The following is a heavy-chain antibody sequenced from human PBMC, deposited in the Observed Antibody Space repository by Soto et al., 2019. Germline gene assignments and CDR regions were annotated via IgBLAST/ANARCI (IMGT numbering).Heavy chain of an antibody. CDR2: ISGSGGST. J-gene: IGHJ6*03. CDR1: GFTFSSYA. CDR3: AKDLSSTSFGTYRSDHYYYYYYMDV. V-gene: IGHV3-23*01. Sequence: GGSLRLSRAASGFTFSSYAMSWVRQAPGKGLEWVSAISGSGGSTYYADSVKGRFTISRDNSKNTLYLQMNSLRAEDTAVYYCAKDLSSTSFGTYRSDHYYYYYYMDVWGKGTTVTVSS. D-gene: IGHD2-2*01.